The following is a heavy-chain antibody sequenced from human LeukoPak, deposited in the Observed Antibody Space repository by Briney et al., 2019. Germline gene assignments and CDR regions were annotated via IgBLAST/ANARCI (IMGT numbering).Heavy chain of an antibody. CDR1: GGTFSSYA. J-gene: IGHJ4*02. V-gene: IGHV1-46*01. Sequence: ASVKVSCRASGGTFSSYAISWVRQAPGQGLEWMGIINPSGGSTSYAQKFQGRVTMTRDTSTSTVYMELSSLRSEDTAVYYCARVNDEGCFDYWGQGTLVTVSS. CDR3: ARVNDEGCFDY. CDR2: INPSGGST. D-gene: IGHD2-8*01.